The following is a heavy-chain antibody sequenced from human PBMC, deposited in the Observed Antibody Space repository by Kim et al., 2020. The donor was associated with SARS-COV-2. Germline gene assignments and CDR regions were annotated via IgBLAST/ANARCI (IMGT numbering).Heavy chain of an antibody. V-gene: IGHV4-38-2*02. Sequence: SETLSLTCTVSYYSVTSNYYWGWISQPPGRGREGMGGIFHYGGTYNNPPLKSRGTITVETSKNQYSLKMNYVTAADTTVYYCTREIAGTTVDYWGQGILVTVSS. D-gene: IGHD4-17*01. J-gene: IGHJ4*02. CDR3: TREIAGTTVDY. CDR2: IFHYGGT. CDR1: YYSVTSNYY.